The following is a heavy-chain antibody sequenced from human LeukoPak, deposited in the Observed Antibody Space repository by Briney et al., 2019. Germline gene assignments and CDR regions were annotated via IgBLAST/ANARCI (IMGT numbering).Heavy chain of an antibody. CDR3: ARASAGYSSSWYVG. D-gene: IGHD6-13*01. CDR1: VYTFTVYY. CDR2: INPNSGGT. J-gene: IGHJ4*02. V-gene: IGHV1-2*02. Sequence: GASVTVSRKSSVYTFTVYYMHWVRQAPGQGLEWMGWINPNSGGTNYAQKFQGRVTMTRDTSISTAYMELSRLRSGDTAVYYCARASAGYSSSWYVGWGQGTLVTVSS.